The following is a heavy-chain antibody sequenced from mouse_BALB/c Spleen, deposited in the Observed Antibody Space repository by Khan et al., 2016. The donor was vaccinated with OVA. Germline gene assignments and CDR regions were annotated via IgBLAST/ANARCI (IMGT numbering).Heavy chain of an antibody. CDR1: GFSLTNYG. V-gene: IGHV2-6-1*01. CDR2: IWSDGST. Sequence: QVQLKQSGPGLVAPSQSLSITCTISGFSLTNYGIHWVRQPPGKGLEWLVVIWSDGSTTYNSALKSRLTITTDNSKNQVFLKMNSLQTDDTAIYFCARQPYYHYNVMDYWGQGTSVTVSS. CDR3: ARQPYYHYNVMDY. D-gene: IGHD2-10*01. J-gene: IGHJ4*01.